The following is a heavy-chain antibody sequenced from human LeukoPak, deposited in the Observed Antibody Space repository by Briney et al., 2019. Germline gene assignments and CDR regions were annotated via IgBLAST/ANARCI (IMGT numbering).Heavy chain of an antibody. Sequence: GGSLRLSCAASGFTFSSFGMNWVRQAPGKGLEWVSYISSSSSTIYYADSVKGRFTISRGNAKNSLYLQMNSLRAEDTAVYYCARGGGAMAFDYWGQGTLVTVSS. J-gene: IGHJ4*02. CDR3: ARGGGAMAFDY. CDR2: ISSSSSTI. V-gene: IGHV3-48*04. D-gene: IGHD5-18*01. CDR1: GFTFSSFG.